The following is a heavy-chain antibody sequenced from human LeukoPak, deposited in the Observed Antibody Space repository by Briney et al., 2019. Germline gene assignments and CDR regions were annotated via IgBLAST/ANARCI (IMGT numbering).Heavy chain of an antibody. J-gene: IGHJ3*01. D-gene: IGHD3-22*01. CDR1: GFTVSSNY. CDR3: ARDYYAFAKGFDL. V-gene: IGHV3-66*01. CDR2: IYSDGST. Sequence: GGSLRLSCEASGFTVSSNYMSWVRQAPGKGLEWVSLIYSDGSTFYADSVKDRFSISRDNSKNTLYLQMNSLRVEDTAVYFCARDYYAFAKGFDLWGQGTIVTVSS.